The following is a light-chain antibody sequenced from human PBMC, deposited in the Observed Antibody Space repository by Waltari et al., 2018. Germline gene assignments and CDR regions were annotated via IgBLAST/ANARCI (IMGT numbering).Light chain of an antibody. Sequence: DIQMTQSPSTLSASVGARVNITCRASQRISTYLNWYQQKPGKAPKLLIYATSSLQTGVPPRFSGSAYGTDVTLTIGSLQPEDFATYYCQQSFTTPYTFGQRTNLQIK. V-gene: IGKV1-39*01. CDR1: QRISTY. J-gene: IGKJ2*01. CDR3: QQSFTTPYT. CDR2: ATS.